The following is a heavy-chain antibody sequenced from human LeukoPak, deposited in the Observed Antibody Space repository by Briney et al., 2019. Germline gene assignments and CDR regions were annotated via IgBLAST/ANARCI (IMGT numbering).Heavy chain of an antibody. Sequence: GGSLRLSCAASGFTFSSYAMHWVRQAPGKGLEYVSAISSNGGSTYYANSVKGRFTISRDNSKNTLYLQMGSLRAEDMAVYYCARDRSSSSCEKYYSYAMDVWRQRTTVTVSS. V-gene: IGHV3-64*01. CDR1: GFTFSSYA. CDR3: ARDRSSSSCEKYYSYAMDV. D-gene: IGHD6-13*01. CDR2: ISSNGGST. J-gene: IGHJ6*02.